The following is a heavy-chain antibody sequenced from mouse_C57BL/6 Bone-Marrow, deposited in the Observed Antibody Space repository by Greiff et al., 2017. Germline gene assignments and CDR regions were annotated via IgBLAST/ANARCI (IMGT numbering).Heavy chain of an antibody. D-gene: IGHD1-1*01. V-gene: IGHV7-1*01. CDR1: GFTFSDFY. J-gene: IGHJ1*03. CDR2: SRNKANDYTT. Sequence: DVKLVESGGGLVQSGRSLRLSCATSGFTFSDFYMEWVRQAPGKGLEWIAASRNKANDYTTEYSASVKGRFIVSRDTSQSILYLQMNALRAEDTAMYYGARDALDGSSHWYFDVWGTGTTVTVSS. CDR3: ARDALDGSSHWYFDV.